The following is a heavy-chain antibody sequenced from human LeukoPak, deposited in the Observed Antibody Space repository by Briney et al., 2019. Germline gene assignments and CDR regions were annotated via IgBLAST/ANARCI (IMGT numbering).Heavy chain of an antibody. J-gene: IGHJ4*02. CDR3: ARDDGKFSSGYY. D-gene: IGHD3-10*01. Sequence: GGSLRLSCAASGFTFSSYSMNWVRQAPGKGLEWVSYISSSSSIIFYADSVKGRFTISRDNAKNSLYLQMDSLRDEDTAVYYCARDDGKFSSGYYWGQGTLVTVSS. CDR1: GFTFSSYS. CDR2: ISSSSSII. V-gene: IGHV3-48*02.